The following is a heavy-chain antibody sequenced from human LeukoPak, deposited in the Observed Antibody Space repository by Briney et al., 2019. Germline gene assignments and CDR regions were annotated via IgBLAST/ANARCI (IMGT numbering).Heavy chain of an antibody. V-gene: IGHV1-2*06. D-gene: IGHD3-3*01. Sequence: ASVTVSSMACGYTFTVYYMHWVRQAPGAGLEWMGRINPNSGGTNYAQKFQGRVTMTRDTSISTAYMELSRLRSDDTAVYYCARDPRDFWSGYYNWFDPWGQGTLVTVSS. J-gene: IGHJ5*02. CDR3: ARDPRDFWSGYYNWFDP. CDR1: GYTFTVYY. CDR2: INPNSGGT.